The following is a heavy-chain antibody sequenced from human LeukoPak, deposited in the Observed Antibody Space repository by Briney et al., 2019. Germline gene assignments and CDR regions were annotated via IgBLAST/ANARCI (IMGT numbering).Heavy chain of an antibody. CDR2: INYRGST. Sequence: SETLSLTCAAYGGSFSGNYWSWVRQPPGKGLEWIGEINYRGSTNYNPSLKSRVTISVDTSKNQFSLKVNSVTAADTAVYYCARVPESVGINYFDSWGQGTLVTVSS. CDR3: ARVPESVGINYFDS. J-gene: IGHJ4*02. V-gene: IGHV4-34*01. CDR1: GGSFSGNY. D-gene: IGHD1-26*01.